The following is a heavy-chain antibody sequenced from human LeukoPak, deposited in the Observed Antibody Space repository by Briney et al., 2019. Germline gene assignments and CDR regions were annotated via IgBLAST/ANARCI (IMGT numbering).Heavy chain of an antibody. CDR3: ARGVLRGTDTWQQLNWFDP. D-gene: IGHD6-13*01. CDR2: INHSGST. V-gene: IGHV4-34*01. CDR1: GGSFSGYY. Sequence: SETLSLTCAVYGGSFSGYYWSWIRQPPGKGLEWIGEINHSGSTNYNPSLKSRVTISVDTSKNQFSLKLSSVTAADTAVYYCARGVLRGTDTWQQLNWFDPWGQGTLVTVSS. J-gene: IGHJ5*02.